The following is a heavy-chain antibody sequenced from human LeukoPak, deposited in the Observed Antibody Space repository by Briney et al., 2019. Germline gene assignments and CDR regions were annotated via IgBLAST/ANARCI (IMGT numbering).Heavy chain of an antibody. CDR1: GGSISSGSYY. CDR2: IYYSGST. CDR3: ARSGTRGWFNWFDP. V-gene: IGHV4-61*10. J-gene: IGHJ5*02. Sequence: SETLSLTCTVSGGSISSGSYYWSWIRQPAGKGLEWIGYIYYSGSTNYNPSLKSRVTISVDTSKNQFSLKLSSVTAADTAVYYCARSGTRGWFNWFDPWGQGTLVSVSS. D-gene: IGHD6-19*01.